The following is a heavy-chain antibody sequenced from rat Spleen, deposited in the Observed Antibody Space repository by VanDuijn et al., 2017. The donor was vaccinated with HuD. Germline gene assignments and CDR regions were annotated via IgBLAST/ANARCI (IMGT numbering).Heavy chain of an antibody. CDR2: ISLGGGNT. D-gene: IGHD1-10*01. J-gene: IGHJ2*01. CDR1: GFTFSHFY. CDR3: TRENYNTFYFDY. Sequence: EVQLLESGGGLVQPGRSMRLSCAASGFTFSHFYMAWVRQAPTKGLEWVASISLGGGNTYFRDSVKGRFTISRDNAKSTLYLQMDSLRSEDTATYYCTRENYNTFYFDYWGQGVMVTVSS. V-gene: IGHV5-25*01.